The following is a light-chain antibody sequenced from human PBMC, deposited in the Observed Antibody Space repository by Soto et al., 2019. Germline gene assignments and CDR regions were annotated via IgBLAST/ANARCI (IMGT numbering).Light chain of an antibody. Sequence: EIVLTQSPGTLSLSPGERASLSCRASQSVRSSSLAWYQQKPGQPPRLLIYGASSRATGIPDRFSGSGSGTDFTLTISRLEPEDFAVYFCQQYGDSPDTDRGTFGPGTKV. CDR3: QQYGDSPDTDRGT. V-gene: IGKV3-20*01. J-gene: IGKJ1*01. CDR1: QSVRSSS. CDR2: GAS.